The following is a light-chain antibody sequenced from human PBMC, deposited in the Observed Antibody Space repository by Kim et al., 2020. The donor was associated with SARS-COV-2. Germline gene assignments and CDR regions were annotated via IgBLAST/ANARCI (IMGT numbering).Light chain of an antibody. V-gene: IGLV1-40*01. CDR2: SNT. Sequence: QSVTITCTVTSSNIGAGYDVHWYQHLPGRAPKLLIRSNTYRPSGVPDRFSGSKSGTSASLTITGLQAEDEADYYCQSYDSNLSGSVFGGGTQLTVL. J-gene: IGLJ2*01. CDR1: SSNIGAGYD. CDR3: QSYDSNLSGSV.